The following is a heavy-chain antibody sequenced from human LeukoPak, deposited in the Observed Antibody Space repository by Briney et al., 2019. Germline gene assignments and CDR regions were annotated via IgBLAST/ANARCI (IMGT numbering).Heavy chain of an antibody. J-gene: IGHJ5*02. CDR2: VSSDGSID. CDR3: AREGMGATFSAWFEP. D-gene: IGHD1-26*01. CDR1: GFTFSNYG. V-gene: IGHV3-30*03. Sequence: GGSLRLPCAASGFTFSNYGMHWVRQAPGKGLEWVAVVSSDGSIDYYADSLRGRFTVSRDNSTNTMFLQFNTLRPEDTAVYYCAREGMGATFSAWFEPWGQGTLVTVSS.